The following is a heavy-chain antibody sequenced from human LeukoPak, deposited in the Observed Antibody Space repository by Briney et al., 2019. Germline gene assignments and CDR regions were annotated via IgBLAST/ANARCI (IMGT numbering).Heavy chain of an antibody. J-gene: IGHJ4*02. CDR2: INPSGGST. CDR3: ATSGSYHKYYFDY. V-gene: IGHV1-46*01. D-gene: IGHD1-26*01. CDR1: GYSFSAYY. Sequence: GASMKISCRASGYSFSAYYMHWVRQAPVQGLDWMGVINPSGGSTSYALKFQDRVTVSRDTSTSTVYMELSSLRSDDTAVYFCATSGSYHKYYFDYWGQGTLVTVSS.